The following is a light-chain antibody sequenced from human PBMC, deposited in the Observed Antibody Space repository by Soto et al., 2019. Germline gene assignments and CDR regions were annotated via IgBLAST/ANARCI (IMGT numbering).Light chain of an antibody. J-gene: IGKJ1*01. CDR1: HTINTY. V-gene: IGKV1-39*01. CDR2: AAS. CDR3: QPMYSTPRT. Sequence: DIQMTQSPSSLSASVGDRLPITCRTSHTINTYLYWYQQKPGRAPKLLIYAASSLEGGVPTRFSGSRSGTDFTLTIISLQPEDFPTYYCQPMYSTPRTLGKGTKVEVE.